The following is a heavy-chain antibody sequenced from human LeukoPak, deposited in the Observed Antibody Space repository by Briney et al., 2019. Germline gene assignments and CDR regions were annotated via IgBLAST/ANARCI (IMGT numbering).Heavy chain of an antibody. CDR1: GGSISSGGYY. D-gene: IGHD3/OR15-3a*01. J-gene: IGHJ5*02. CDR3: ARLILDGWFDP. Sequence: SETLSLTCTVSGGSISSGGYYWSWIRQHPGKGLEWIGEINHSGSTNNNPSLKSRVTMSVDTSKNQFSLKLSSVTAADTAVYYCARLILDGWFDPWGQGTLVTVSS. V-gene: IGHV4-30-2*01. CDR2: INHSGST.